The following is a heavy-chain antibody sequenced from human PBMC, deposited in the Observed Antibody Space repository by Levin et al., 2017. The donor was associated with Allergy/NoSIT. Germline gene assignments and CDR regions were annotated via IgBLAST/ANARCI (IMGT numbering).Heavy chain of an antibody. Sequence: SETLSLTCTVSGGSVNSGTYYWSWIRQPPGKGLEWIGYINYRGGTKYSPSLNSRITISVDTSTKGFSLKLTSVTAADTAVYYCARNRIIVSGGNDYYYGMDVWGQGTTVTVSS. V-gene: IGHV4-61*03. D-gene: IGHD5/OR15-5a*01. CDR3: ARNRIIVSGGNDYYYGMDV. J-gene: IGHJ6*02. CDR2: INYRGGT. CDR1: GGSVNSGTYY.